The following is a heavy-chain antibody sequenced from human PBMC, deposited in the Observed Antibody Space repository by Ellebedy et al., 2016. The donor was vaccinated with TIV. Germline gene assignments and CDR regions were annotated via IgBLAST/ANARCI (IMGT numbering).Heavy chain of an antibody. D-gene: IGHD3-10*01. CDR1: GFTFRSHG. J-gene: IGHJ4*02. Sequence: GESLKISCVASGFTFRSHGIYWVRQAPGKGLEWVAVISSDGSNKYYADSVKGRFTISRDSSKNTLYLQMNSLRTDDMAVYYCARGGSSGSSDYWGQGTLVTVSP. V-gene: IGHV3-30*03. CDR3: ARGGSSGSSDY. CDR2: ISSDGSNK.